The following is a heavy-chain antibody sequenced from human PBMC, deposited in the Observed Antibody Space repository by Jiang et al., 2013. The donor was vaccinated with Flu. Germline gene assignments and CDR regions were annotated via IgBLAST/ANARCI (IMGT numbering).Heavy chain of an antibody. CDR1: GIPIDGGDFY. CDR2: VHSSGRT. CDR3: ARVVGGKWMWKFLFDYYYYYMDV. J-gene: IGHJ6*03. Sequence: KPTQTLTLTCTVSGIPIDGGDFYWNWIRQSAGAGLEWIGRVHSSGRTDYNPSLKSRVAMSGDTSKNQFTLKLSSVTAADTAVYYCARVVGGKWMWKFLFDYYYYYMDVWGKGTTVTVSS. D-gene: IGHD2-21*01. V-gene: IGHV4-61*02.